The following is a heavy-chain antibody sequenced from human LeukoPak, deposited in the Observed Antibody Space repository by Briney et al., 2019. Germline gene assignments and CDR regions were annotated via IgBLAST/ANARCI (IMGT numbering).Heavy chain of an antibody. D-gene: IGHD2-15*01. J-gene: IGHJ4*02. CDR2: IYTSGST. CDR1: GVSIRSGSNF. CDR3: ARSTWPLHSLDY. V-gene: IGHV4-61*02. Sequence: PSETLSLTCTVSGVSIRSGSNFWPWIRQPAGKGLEWIGRIYTSGSTTYNPSLRSRLTISLDTSKNLFSLMLDSVTAADTAVYYCARSTWPLHSLDYWGRGTLVTVSS.